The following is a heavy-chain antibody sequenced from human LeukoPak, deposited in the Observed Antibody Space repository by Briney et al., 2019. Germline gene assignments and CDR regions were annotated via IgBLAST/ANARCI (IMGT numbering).Heavy chain of an antibody. J-gene: IGHJ5*02. CDR1: SGSLSGYY. CDR3: ARGGGGSPNWFDP. CDR2: IHYTGGA. D-gene: IGHD1-26*01. V-gene: IGHV4-59*01. Sequence: PSETLSLTCSVSSGSLSGYYWSWIRQPPGKGLEWIAYIHYTGGAKYNASLKSRVTMSVDTPKNQLSLRLNSVTAADTAVYYCARGGGGSPNWFDPWGPGTLVTVSS.